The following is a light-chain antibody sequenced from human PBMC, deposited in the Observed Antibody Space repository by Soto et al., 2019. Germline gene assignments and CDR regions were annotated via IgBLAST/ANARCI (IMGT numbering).Light chain of an antibody. Sequence: QSALTQPASVSGSPGPSITISCTGTSSDVGGYNYVSWYQQHPGKAPKLMIYDVSNRPSGVSNRFSGSKSGTTASLTISGLQADDEADYYCSSYTSSSTLYVFGTGTKVNVL. J-gene: IGLJ1*01. CDR2: DVS. CDR3: SSYTSSSTLYV. V-gene: IGLV2-14*01. CDR1: SSDVGGYNY.